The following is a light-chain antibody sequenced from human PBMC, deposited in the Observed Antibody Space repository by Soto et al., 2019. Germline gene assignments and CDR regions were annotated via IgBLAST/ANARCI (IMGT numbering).Light chain of an antibody. CDR3: QQYGSSSLT. CDR2: GAS. Sequence: EIVLTQSPGTLSMSPGERATLSCRASQSVSSSHLAWYQQKPGQAPRLLIYGASSRATGIPDRFSGSGSGTDLTLTISRLEPEDFAVYYCQQYGSSSLTFGGGTKVEIK. CDR1: QSVSSSH. V-gene: IGKV3-20*01. J-gene: IGKJ4*01.